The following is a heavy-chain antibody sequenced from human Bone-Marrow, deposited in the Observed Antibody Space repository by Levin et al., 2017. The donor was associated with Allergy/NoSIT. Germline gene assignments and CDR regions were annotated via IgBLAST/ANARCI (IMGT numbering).Heavy chain of an antibody. V-gene: IGHV3-33*01. D-gene: IGHD4-17*01. CDR1: GFSFSIFA. Sequence: LPGGSLRLSCAASGFSFSIFAMHWVRQAPGKGLEWVAVIWFDGGEKSYADSMKGRITISRDNSKNTLYLQMKSLRVEDTAVYYCVRGEGDYVGDTFALWGQGTMVTVSS. CDR3: VRGEGDYVGDTFAL. CDR2: IWFDGGEK. J-gene: IGHJ3*01.